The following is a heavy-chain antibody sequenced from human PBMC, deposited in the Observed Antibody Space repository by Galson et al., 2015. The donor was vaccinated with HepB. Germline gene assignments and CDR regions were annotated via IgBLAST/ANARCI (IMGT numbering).Heavy chain of an antibody. CDR1: GFTFDNYG. V-gene: IGHV3-30*18. CDR3: AKTIAAAGPYYFDS. Sequence: SLRLSCAASGFTFDNYGLHWVRQAPGKGLEWVAIISYDGKNKQYAASVKGRFTISRDNSKNTLFLQLNSLRPEDTAVYYCAKTIAAAGPYYFDSWGQGTLVTVSS. D-gene: IGHD6-13*01. J-gene: IGHJ4*02. CDR2: ISYDGKNK.